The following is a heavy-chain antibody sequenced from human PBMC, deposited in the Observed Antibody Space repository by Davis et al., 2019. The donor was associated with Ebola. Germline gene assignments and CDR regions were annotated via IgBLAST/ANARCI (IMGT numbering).Heavy chain of an antibody. V-gene: IGHV3-30*03. CDR1: GFTFSSYG. Sequence: PGGSLRLSCAASGFTFSSYGMHWVRQAPGKGLEWVAVISYDGSNKYYADSVKGRFTISRDNSKNTLYLQMNSLRAEDTAVYYCASSLTLYYDFWSGNYGMDVWGQGTTVTVSS. CDR2: ISYDGSNK. D-gene: IGHD3-3*01. J-gene: IGHJ6*02. CDR3: ASSLTLYYDFWSGNYGMDV.